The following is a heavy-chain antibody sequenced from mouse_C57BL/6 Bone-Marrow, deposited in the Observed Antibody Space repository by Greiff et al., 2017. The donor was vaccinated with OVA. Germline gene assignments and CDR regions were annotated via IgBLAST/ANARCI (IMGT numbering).Heavy chain of an antibody. CDR3: VRQRMTDFDV. J-gene: IGHJ1*03. Sequence: EVKLVESGGGLVQPKGSLKLSCAASGFSFNTYAMNWVRQAPGKGLEWVARIRSKSNNYATYYADSVKDRFTISRDDSESMLYLQMNNVKTEDTAMYYCVRQRMTDFDVWGTGTTVTVSS. V-gene: IGHV10-1*01. CDR1: GFSFNTYA. CDR2: IRSKSNNYAT.